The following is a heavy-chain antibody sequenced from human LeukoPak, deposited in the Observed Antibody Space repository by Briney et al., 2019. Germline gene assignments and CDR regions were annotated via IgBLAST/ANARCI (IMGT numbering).Heavy chain of an antibody. CDR1: GYTFITFD. CDR3: ARPARNSYGSENWFDP. D-gene: IGHD3-10*01. CDR2: MNSNSGNT. J-gene: IGHJ5*02. Sequence: ASVTVSCKASGYTFITFDINWVRQAPGQGLEWMGWMNSNSGNTGYAQQFKGRVTMTRDTSISTAYMELSSLRSEDTAVYYCARPARNSYGSENWFDPWGQGTLVTVSS. V-gene: IGHV1-8*01.